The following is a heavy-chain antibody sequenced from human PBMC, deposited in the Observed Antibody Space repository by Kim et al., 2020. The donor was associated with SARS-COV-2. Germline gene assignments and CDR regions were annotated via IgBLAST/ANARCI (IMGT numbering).Heavy chain of an antibody. D-gene: IGHD2-2*01. Sequence: ASVKVSCKASGYTFTSYYMHWVRQAPGQGLEWMGIINPSGGSTSYAQKFQGRVTMTRDTSTSTVYMELSSLRSEDTAVYYCARDQVVYCSSTSCTYSYYYYGMDVWGQGTTVTVSS. J-gene: IGHJ6*02. CDR1: GYTFTSYY. V-gene: IGHV1-46*01. CDR2: INPSGGST. CDR3: ARDQVVYCSSTSCTYSYYYYGMDV.